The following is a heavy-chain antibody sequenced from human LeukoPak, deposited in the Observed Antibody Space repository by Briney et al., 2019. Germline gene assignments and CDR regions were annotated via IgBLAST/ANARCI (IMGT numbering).Heavy chain of an antibody. CDR2: IYYSGST. Sequence: PSETLSLTCTISGGSISNYYWSWIRQPAGKGLEWIGYIYYSGSTNYNPSLKSRVTISVDTSKNQFSLKLSSVTAADTAVYYCARVLDTAMALGFYYFDYWGQGTLVTVSS. V-gene: IGHV4-59*01. CDR1: GGSISNYY. CDR3: ARVLDTAMALGFYYFDY. J-gene: IGHJ4*02. D-gene: IGHD5-18*01.